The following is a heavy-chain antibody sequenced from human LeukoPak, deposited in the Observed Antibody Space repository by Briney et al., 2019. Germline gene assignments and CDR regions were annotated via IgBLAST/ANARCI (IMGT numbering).Heavy chain of an antibody. V-gene: IGHV3-33*01. D-gene: IGHD2-2*01. Sequence: PGRSLRLSCAASGFTFSSYGMHWVRQAPGKGLEWVAVIWYDGSNKYYADSVKGRFTISRDNSKNTLYLQMNSLRAGDTAVYYCARGAYCSSTSCYPYYYYGMDVWGKGTTVTVSS. CDR2: IWYDGSNK. CDR1: GFTFSSYG. CDR3: ARGAYCSSTSCYPYYYYGMDV. J-gene: IGHJ6*04.